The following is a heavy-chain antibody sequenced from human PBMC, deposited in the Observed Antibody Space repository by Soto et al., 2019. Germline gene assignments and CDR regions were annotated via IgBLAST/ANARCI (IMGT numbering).Heavy chain of an antibody. CDR1: GLTFRSFG. CDR3: AKHLEYTPSDGMDV. V-gene: IGHV3-30*18. CDR2: ISYDGSDE. D-gene: IGHD2-2*02. J-gene: IGHJ6*02. Sequence: GGSLRLSCAASGLTFRSFGMHWVRQAQGKGLEWVALISYDGSDEYYADSVKGRFTVSRDNSKNTLSLQMNSLQVEDTAIYYCAKHLEYTPSDGMDVWGQGTTVTVSS.